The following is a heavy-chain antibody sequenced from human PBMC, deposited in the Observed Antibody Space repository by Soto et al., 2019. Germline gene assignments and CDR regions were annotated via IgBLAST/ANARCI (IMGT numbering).Heavy chain of an antibody. V-gene: IGHV3-66*01. CDR3: ARDVRITGTPYNWFDP. CDR2: IYSGGST. J-gene: IGHJ5*02. Sequence: PGGSLRLSCAASGFTVSSNYMSWVRQAPGKGLEWVSVIYSGGSTYYADSVKGRFTISRDNSKNTLYLQMNSLRAEDTAVYYCARDVRITGTPYNWFDPRGQGTLVTVSS. D-gene: IGHD1-20*01. CDR1: GFTVSSNY.